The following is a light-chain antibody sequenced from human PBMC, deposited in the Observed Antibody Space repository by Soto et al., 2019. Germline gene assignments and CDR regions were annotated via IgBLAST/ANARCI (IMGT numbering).Light chain of an antibody. V-gene: IGLV1-40*01. CDR2: ANT. CDR1: NSNIGAGSG. J-gene: IGLJ2*01. Sequence: QSVLTQPPSVTGAPGQRVTISCTGTNSNIGAGSGVNWYQQFPDKAPKLLIYANTHRPSGVPDRFSGSTSATSASLAITGLQTPDEADYYYQPFDSSLTGLIFGGGTKVTVL. CDR3: QPFDSSLTGLI.